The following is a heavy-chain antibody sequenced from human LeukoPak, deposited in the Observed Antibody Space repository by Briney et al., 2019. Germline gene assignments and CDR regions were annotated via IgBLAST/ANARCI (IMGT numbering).Heavy chain of an antibody. Sequence: SGGSLRLSCAASGFTFSSYAMSWVRQAPGKGLEWVSAISGRGSSTYYADSMKGRFIISRDNSKNTLYLQMNSLRAEDTAVYYCAKSGVRWELTDHFDYWGQGTLVTVSS. CDR2: ISGRGSST. CDR3: AKSGVRWELTDHFDY. CDR1: GFTFSSYA. D-gene: IGHD1-26*01. J-gene: IGHJ4*02. V-gene: IGHV3-23*01.